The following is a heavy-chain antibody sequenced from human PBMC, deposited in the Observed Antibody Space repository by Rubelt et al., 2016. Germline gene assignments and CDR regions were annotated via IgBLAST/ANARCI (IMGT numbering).Heavy chain of an antibody. CDR1: GFTFSSYA. J-gene: IGHJ4*02. CDR3: ARDRYSSLGYIDY. CDR2: ISYDGSIK. V-gene: IGHV3-30*04. D-gene: IGHD6-13*01. Sequence: GFTFSSYAMHWVRQAPGKGLEWVAVISYDGSIKYYADSVEGRFTISRDNSKNSLYLQMNSLRAEDTAVFYCARDRYSSLGYIDYWGQGTLVTVSS.